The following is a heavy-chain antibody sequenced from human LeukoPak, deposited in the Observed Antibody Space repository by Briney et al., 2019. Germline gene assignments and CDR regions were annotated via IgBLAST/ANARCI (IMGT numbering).Heavy chain of an antibody. CDR2: ISYDGSNK. CDR3: ARARHDAFDI. Sequence: GGFLRLSCAASGFTFSSYAMHWVRQAPGKGLEWVAVISYDGSNKYYADSVKGRFTISRDNSKNTLYLQMNSLRAEDTAVYYCARARHDAFDIWGQRTMVTVSS. J-gene: IGHJ3*02. V-gene: IGHV3-30-3*01. CDR1: GFTFSSYA.